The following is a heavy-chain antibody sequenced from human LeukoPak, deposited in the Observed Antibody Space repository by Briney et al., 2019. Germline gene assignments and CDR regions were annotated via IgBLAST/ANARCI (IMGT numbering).Heavy chain of an antibody. V-gene: IGHV4-59*08. CDR1: GDSISSYY. Sequence: SETLSLTCTVSGDSISSYYWSWIRQPPGKGLEWIGCIYYSGSTNYNPSLKSRVTISGDTSRNQFSLRLSSVTAADTAVYYCARRGANSGSYSHFDLWGRGTLVTVSS. J-gene: IGHJ2*01. D-gene: IGHD1-26*01. CDR3: ARRGANSGSYSHFDL. CDR2: IYYSGST.